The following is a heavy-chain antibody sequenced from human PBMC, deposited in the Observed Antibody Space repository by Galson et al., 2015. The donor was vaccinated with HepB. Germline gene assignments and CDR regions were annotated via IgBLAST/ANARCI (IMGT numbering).Heavy chain of an antibody. J-gene: IGHJ4*02. Sequence: ETLSLTCTVSGGSISTYYWSWIRQPPGKGLEWIGYVYHSGTTYYNPSLKSRVTISVDTSKNQFSLKLSSVTAADTAVYYCARENYYDSSGYQIFDSWGQGILVTVSS. D-gene: IGHD3-22*01. CDR1: GGSISTYY. CDR2: VYHSGTT. V-gene: IGHV4-59*01. CDR3: ARENYYDSSGYQIFDS.